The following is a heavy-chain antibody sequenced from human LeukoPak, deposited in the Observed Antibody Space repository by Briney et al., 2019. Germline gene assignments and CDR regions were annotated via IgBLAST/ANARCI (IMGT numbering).Heavy chain of an antibody. Sequence: GGSLRLSCAASGFTFSSYAMSWVRQAPGKGLEWVANIKQDGSEKYYVDSVKGRFTISRDNAKNSLYLQMNSLRAEDTAVYYCARDRDYGMDVWGQGATVTVSS. CDR1: GFTFSSYA. V-gene: IGHV3-7*01. J-gene: IGHJ6*02. CDR2: IKQDGSEK. CDR3: ARDRDYGMDV. D-gene: IGHD3-10*01.